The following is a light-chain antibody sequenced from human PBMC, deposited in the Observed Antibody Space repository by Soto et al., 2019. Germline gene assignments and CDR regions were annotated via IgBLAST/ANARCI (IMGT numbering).Light chain of an antibody. Sequence: DIQMIQSPSSVYASVGDRVTVACRSSQAIGGWLAWYQQKPGKAPRLLIYGTSTLQSGVPSRFSGSGSGTDFTLTINSLQPEDFPTYYCQQAYSFPLTFGGGT. CDR2: GTS. J-gene: IGKJ4*01. CDR1: QAIGGW. CDR3: QQAYSFPLT. V-gene: IGKV1D-12*01.